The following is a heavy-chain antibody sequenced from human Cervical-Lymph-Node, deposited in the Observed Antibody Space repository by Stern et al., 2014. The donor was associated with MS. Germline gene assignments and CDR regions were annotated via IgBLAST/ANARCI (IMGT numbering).Heavy chain of an antibody. CDR3: AKGPLAYSSSWYGGY. CDR2: ISYDGSNK. V-gene: IGHV3-30*18. D-gene: IGHD6-13*01. J-gene: IGHJ4*02. CDR1: GFTFSSYG. Sequence: QVQLVESGGGVVQPGRSLRLSCAASGFTFSSYGMHWVRQAPGKGLEWVAVISYDGSNKYYADSVKGRFTISRDNSKNTLYLQMNSLRAEDTAVYYCAKGPLAYSSSWYGGYWGQGTLVTVSS.